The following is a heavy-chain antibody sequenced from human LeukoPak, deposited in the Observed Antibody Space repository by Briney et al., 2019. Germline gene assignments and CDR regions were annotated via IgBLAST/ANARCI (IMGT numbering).Heavy chain of an antibody. J-gene: IGHJ5*02. V-gene: IGHV3-20*04. CDR1: GFTFDDYG. Sequence: GGSLRLSCAASGFTFDDYGMSWVRQAPGKGLEWVSGINWNGGSTCYADSVKGRFTISRDNAKNSLYLQMNSLRAEDTALYYLARVGIFGLFDPWGQGTLVTVSS. CDR3: ARVGIFGLFDP. CDR2: INWNGGST. D-gene: IGHD3-3*01.